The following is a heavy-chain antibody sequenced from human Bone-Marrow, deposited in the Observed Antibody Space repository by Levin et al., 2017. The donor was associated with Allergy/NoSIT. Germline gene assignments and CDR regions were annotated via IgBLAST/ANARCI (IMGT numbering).Heavy chain of an antibody. V-gene: IGHV3-21*01. J-gene: IGHJ6*02. CDR1: GFTVTNVN. Sequence: GESLKISCAASGFTVTNVNINWVRQAPGKGLDWVSSISSRGSAVFYSDSVKGRFTISRDNAKKLVFLQMDSLRVDDTAFYYCAEAPRDNGSYGMDVWGPGTTVTVSS. CDR3: AEAPRDNGSYGMDV. D-gene: IGHD1-26*01. CDR2: ISSRGSAV.